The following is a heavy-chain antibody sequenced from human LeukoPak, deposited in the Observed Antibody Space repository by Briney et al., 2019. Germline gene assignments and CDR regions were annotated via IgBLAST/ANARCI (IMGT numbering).Heavy chain of an antibody. CDR1: GGSISSSSYY. J-gene: IGHJ4*02. CDR2: IYYSGST. CDR3: ARLRYNRYYFDY. V-gene: IGHV4-39*01. D-gene: IGHD1-14*01. Sequence: SETLSLTCTVSGGSISSSSYYWGWIRQPPGKGLEWIGSIYYSGSTYYNPSLKSRVTISVDTSKNQFSLKLSSVTAADTAVYYCARLRYNRYYFDYWGQGTLVTVS.